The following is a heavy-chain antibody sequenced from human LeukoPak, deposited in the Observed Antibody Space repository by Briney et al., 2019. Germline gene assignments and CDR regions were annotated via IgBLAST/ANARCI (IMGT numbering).Heavy chain of an antibody. CDR1: GGSFSGYY. Sequence: SETLSLTCAVYGGSFSGYYWSWIRQPPGKGLEWIGEINHSGSTNYNPSLKSRVTISVDTSKNQFSLKLSSVTAADTAVYYCAWGAHYYYYGMDVWXXGTTVTVTS. CDR2: INHSGST. D-gene: IGHD7-27*01. J-gene: IGHJ6*01. CDR3: AWGAHYYYYGMDV. V-gene: IGHV4-34*01.